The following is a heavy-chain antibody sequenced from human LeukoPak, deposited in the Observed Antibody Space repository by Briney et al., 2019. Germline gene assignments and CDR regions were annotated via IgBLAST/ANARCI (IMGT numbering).Heavy chain of an antibody. Sequence: PGGSLRLSCAASGFTFSSYAMHWVRQAPGKGLEWVAVISYDGSNKYYADSVKGRFTISRDNSKNTLYLQMNSLRAEDTAVYYCARDSSGSYWEGLFDYWGQGTLVTVSS. V-gene: IGHV3-30-3*01. D-gene: IGHD1-26*01. CDR2: ISYDGSNK. CDR1: GFTFSSYA. J-gene: IGHJ4*02. CDR3: ARDSSGSYWEGLFDY.